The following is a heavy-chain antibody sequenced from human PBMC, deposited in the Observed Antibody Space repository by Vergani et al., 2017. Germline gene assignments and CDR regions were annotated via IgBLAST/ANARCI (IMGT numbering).Heavy chain of an antibody. Sequence: EVQLLQSGGGVIQPGGSVRLSCAASGFTFSACPMTWVRQAPGKGLEWVSAISARYPSTYYADSVKGRFTISRDNYKNTLSLKLSGLRPDDTAIYYCARGGPYNWVNGRWLDPWGQGTLVTVSS. CDR1: GFTFSACP. J-gene: IGHJ5*02. CDR2: ISARYPST. V-gene: IGHV3-23*01. CDR3: ARGGPYNWVNGRWLDP. D-gene: IGHD1-20*01.